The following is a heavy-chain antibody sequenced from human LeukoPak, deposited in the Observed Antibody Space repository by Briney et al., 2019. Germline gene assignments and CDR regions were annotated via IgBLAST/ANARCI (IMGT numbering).Heavy chain of an antibody. CDR2: IYYSGST. CDR3: ARGLGPLYYDFWSGYSRSPIFDY. D-gene: IGHD3-3*01. V-gene: IGHV4-31*03. CDR1: GGSISSGGYY. J-gene: IGHJ4*02. Sequence: SQTLSLTCTVSGGSISSGGYYWSWIRQHPGKGLEWIGYIYYSGSTYYNPSLKSRVTISVDTSKNQFSLKLSSVTAADTAVYYCARGLGPLYYDFWSGYSRSPIFDYWGQGTLVTVSS.